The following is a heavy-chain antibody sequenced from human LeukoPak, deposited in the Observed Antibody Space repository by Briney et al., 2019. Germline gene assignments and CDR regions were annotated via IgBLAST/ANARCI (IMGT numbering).Heavy chain of an antibody. V-gene: IGHV4-39*01. CDR3: ARRSVAVENYFDY. CDR1: GGSIITRSYN. D-gene: IGHD6-19*01. J-gene: IGHJ4*02. CDR2: IYYSGST. Sequence: PSETLSLTCTVSGGSIITRSYNWGWIRQPPGKGLEWIGSIYYSGSTNYNPSLKSRVTIYVDTSKNQFSLRLTSVTAADTAVYYCARRSVAVENYFDYGGQGSLVTVSS.